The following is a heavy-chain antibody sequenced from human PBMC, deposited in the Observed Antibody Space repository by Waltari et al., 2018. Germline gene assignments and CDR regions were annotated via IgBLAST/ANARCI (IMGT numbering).Heavy chain of an antibody. CDR2: INSDGSST. J-gene: IGHJ4*02. CDR1: GFPFGNYW. CDR3: ARGRIAVAGFDY. Sequence: EVQLVESGGGLVQPGGSLRLSCAASGFPFGNYWMHWVRQAPGKGPVWVSRINSDGSSTSYADSVKGRFTISRDNAKNTLYLQMNSLRAEDTAVYYCARGRIAVAGFDYWGQGTLVTVSS. V-gene: IGHV3-74*01. D-gene: IGHD6-19*01.